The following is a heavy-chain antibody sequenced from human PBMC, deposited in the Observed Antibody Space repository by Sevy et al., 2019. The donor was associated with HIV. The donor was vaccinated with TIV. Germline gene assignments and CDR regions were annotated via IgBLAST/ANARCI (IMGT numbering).Heavy chain of an antibody. J-gene: IGHJ4*02. CDR1: GFTFSSYN. CDR2: IATSSSYM. D-gene: IGHD1-26*01. V-gene: IGHV3-21*01. Sequence: GGSLRLSCAASGFTFSSYNMNWVRQAPGKGLEWVSSIATSSSYMYYADSVKGRFTISRDNAKNSLYLQMNSLRAEDTAVYYCAGALSGKYSYWGQGTLVTVSS. CDR3: AGALSGKYSY.